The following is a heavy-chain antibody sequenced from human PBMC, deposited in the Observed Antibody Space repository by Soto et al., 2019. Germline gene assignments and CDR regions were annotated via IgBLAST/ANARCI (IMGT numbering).Heavy chain of an antibody. CDR2: INHDGIP. CDR3: ARGQWSDRFLN. Sequence: QVQLQQWGAGLLKPSETLSLTCAVYGGSFSGYYWSWIRQPPGKGLEWIGEINHDGIPNYTPSFKSRVIMSVDTSTNQFSLKVSSVTAADTAVYFCARGQWSDRFLNWGQGTLLTVSS. V-gene: IGHV4-34*02. J-gene: IGHJ4*02. D-gene: IGHD2-15*01. CDR1: GGSFSGYY.